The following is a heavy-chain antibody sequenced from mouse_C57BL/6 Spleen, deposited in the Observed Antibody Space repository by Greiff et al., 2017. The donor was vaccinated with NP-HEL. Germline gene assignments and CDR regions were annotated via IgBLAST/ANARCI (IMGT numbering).Heavy chain of an antibody. CDR3: ARWLLPPYYFDY. J-gene: IGHJ2*01. Sequence: EVNVVESGGGLVKPGGSLKLSCAASGFTFSSYTMSWVRQTPEKRLEWVATISGGGGNTYYPDSVKGRFTISRDNAKNTLYLQMSSLRSEDTALYYCARWLLPPYYFDYWGQGTTLTVSS. CDR1: GFTFSSYT. D-gene: IGHD2-3*01. V-gene: IGHV5-9*01. CDR2: ISGGGGNT.